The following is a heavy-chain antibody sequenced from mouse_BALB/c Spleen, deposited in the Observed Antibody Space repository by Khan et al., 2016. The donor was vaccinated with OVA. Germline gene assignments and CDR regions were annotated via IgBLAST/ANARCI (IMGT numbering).Heavy chain of an antibody. D-gene: IGHD2-13*01. CDR1: GYSFTDYY. Sequence: VQLKQSGPELMKPGASVKISCKASGYSFTDYYIHWVKQSHGQSLEWIGYIDPFNGSTNFNQKFKGTATLTVDKSSSTAYMHLNSLTSEDSAVYDCTRLGTTGWFAYWGQGTLVTVSA. CDR3: TRLGTTGWFAY. V-gene: IGHV1S135*01. CDR2: IDPFNGST. J-gene: IGHJ3*01.